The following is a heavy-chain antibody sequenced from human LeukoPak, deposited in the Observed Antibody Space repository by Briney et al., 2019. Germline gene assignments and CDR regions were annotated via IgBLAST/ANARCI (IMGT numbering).Heavy chain of an antibody. Sequence: PGGSLRLSCAASGFTLSSFWMSWVRQAPGKGLEWVANIKQDGNEKYYADSVKGRLTISRDNAKNSLYLQMNSLRAEDTAVYYCATIKVRANNYDTDGFEYWGQGTLVTVSS. CDR3: ATIKVRANNYDTDGFEY. D-gene: IGHD3-10*01. CDR2: IKQDGNEK. J-gene: IGHJ4*02. V-gene: IGHV3-7*05. CDR1: GFTLSSFW.